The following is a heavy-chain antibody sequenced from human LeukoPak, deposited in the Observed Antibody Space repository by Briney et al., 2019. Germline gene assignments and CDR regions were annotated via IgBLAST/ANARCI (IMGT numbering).Heavy chain of an antibody. CDR2: ISAYNGNT. J-gene: IGHJ6*03. CDR3: ARVLAPPYYDFWSGYYNLYYYYYMDV. D-gene: IGHD3-3*01. V-gene: IGHV1-18*01. CDR1: GYTFTSYG. Sequence: GASVKVSCKASGYTFTSYGISWVRQAPGQGLEWMGWISAYNGNTNYAQKLQGRVTMTTDTSTSTAYMELRSLRSDDTAVYYCARVLAPPYYDFWSGYYNLYYYYYMDVWGKGTTVTVSS.